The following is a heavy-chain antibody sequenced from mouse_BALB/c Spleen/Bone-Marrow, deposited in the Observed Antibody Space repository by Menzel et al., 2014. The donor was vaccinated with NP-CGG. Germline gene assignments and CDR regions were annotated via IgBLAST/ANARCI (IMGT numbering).Heavy chain of an antibody. CDR1: GYTFTDYA. Sequence: QVQLKESGAELVRPGVSVKISCKGSGYTFTDYAMHWVKQSHAKSLEWIGVISTYYGDASYNQKFKGKATMTVDKSSSTAYMELARLSSEDSAIYYCASGNYYHAMDYWGQGTSVTVSS. D-gene: IGHD2-1*01. CDR2: ISTYYGDA. CDR3: ASGNYYHAMDY. J-gene: IGHJ4*01. V-gene: IGHV1S137*01.